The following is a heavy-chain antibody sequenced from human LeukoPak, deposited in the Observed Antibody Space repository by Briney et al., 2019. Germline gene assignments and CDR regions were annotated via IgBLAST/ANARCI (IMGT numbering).Heavy chain of an antibody. D-gene: IGHD2-2*02. Sequence: GGSLRLSCAASGFTFSSYGMHWIRQAPGKGLEWEAFIRNDGTIIYNADSVKGRFTISRDNSKNTLYLQMNSLRADDTAVYYCAKDSYCSSTSCYTGYWGQGTLVTVSS. CDR3: AKDSYCSSTSCYTGY. CDR2: IRNDGTII. J-gene: IGHJ4*02. CDR1: GFTFSSYG. V-gene: IGHV3-30*02.